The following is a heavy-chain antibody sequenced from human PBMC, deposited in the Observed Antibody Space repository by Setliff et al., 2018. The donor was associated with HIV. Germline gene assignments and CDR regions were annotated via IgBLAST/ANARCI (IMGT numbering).Heavy chain of an antibody. Sequence: RLSCAASGFTFSSHWMHWVRQAPGKGLVWVSRITADGGGTNYADSVKGRFTISRDNAKNTVYLQMNSLRAEDTAVYYCTRVVGGNLYPSAFDIWAQGTMVTVSS. V-gene: IGHV3-74*01. J-gene: IGHJ3*02. CDR3: TRVVGGNLYPSAFDI. CDR1: GFTFSSHW. CDR2: ITADGGGT. D-gene: IGHD4-4*01.